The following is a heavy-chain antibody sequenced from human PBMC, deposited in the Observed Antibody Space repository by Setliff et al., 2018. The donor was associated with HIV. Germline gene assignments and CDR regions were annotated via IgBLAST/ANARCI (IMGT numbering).Heavy chain of an antibody. J-gene: IGHJ5*02. D-gene: IGHD2-2*01. CDR2: IGPGGDI. Sequence: GGSLRLSCTTSGFTFSSYAMNWVRQAPGKGLEWVSTIGPGGDIYYADSVKGRFTISRDTSKNTLYLQMNSLRAEDTAVYYCAKDSAEYCSSPSCPIPNWFDPWGQGTLVTVSS. V-gene: IGHV3-23*01. CDR1: GFTFSSYA. CDR3: AKDSAEYCSSPSCPIPNWFDP.